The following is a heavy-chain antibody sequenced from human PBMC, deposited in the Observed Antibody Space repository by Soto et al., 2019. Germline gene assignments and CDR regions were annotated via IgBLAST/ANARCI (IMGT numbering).Heavy chain of an antibody. J-gene: IGHJ4*02. V-gene: IGHV4-28*03. D-gene: IGHD3-10*01. CDR1: GYSISSSNW. Sequence: PSETLSLTCAVSGYSISSSNWWGWIRQPPGKGLEWIGYIYYSGSTNYNPSLKSRVTISVDTSKNQFSLKLSSVTAADTAVYYCARGRGVLLWFGELYYFDYWGQGTLVTVSS. CDR3: ARGRGVLLWFGELYYFDY. CDR2: IYYSGST.